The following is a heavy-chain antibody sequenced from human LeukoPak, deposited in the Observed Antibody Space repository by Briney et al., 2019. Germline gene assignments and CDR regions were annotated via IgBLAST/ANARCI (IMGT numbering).Heavy chain of an antibody. Sequence: ASVKVSCKVSGYTLTELSMHWVRQAPGKGLEWMGGFDPEDGETIYAQKFQGRVTMTEDTSIDTAYMELSSLRSEDTAVYYCATAPYYGSGSPHDYWGQGTLVTVSS. CDR1: GYTLTELS. D-gene: IGHD3-10*01. J-gene: IGHJ4*02. CDR3: ATAPYYGSGSPHDY. V-gene: IGHV1-24*01. CDR2: FDPEDGET.